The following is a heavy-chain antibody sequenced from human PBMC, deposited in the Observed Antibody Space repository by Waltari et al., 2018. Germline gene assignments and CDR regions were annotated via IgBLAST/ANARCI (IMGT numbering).Heavy chain of an antibody. CDR3: VTGLTTVTAKDYFDH. Sequence: EVQLVESGGGSVQRGGSLRLSCAASGMPLGSYWRDWVRQAPGKGLEWVANIKQDGSEKNYVDSVEGRFSISRDNAQNSLYLQMNSLRAEDTAIYYCVTGLTTVTAKDYFDHWGQGALVTVSS. CDR2: IKQDGSEK. D-gene: IGHD4-17*01. CDR1: GMPLGSYW. V-gene: IGHV3-7*01. J-gene: IGHJ4*02.